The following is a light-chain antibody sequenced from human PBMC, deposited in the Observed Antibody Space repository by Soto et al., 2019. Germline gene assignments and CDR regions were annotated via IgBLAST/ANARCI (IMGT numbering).Light chain of an antibody. J-gene: IGKJ1*01. CDR2: DAS. Sequence: EIVMTQSPDTLSVSPGETATLSCRASQSVGSNLAWYQQKPGQAPRLLISDASTRAAGLPARFSGSGSGTEFTLTISSLQSEDFEVYYCQQSNNWPKTFGQGTKVEIK. CDR1: QSVGSN. V-gene: IGKV3-15*01. CDR3: QQSNNWPKT.